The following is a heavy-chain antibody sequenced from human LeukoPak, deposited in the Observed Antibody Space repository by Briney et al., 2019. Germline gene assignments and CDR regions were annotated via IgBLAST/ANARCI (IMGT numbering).Heavy chain of an antibody. CDR1: GFAFSSYW. CDR2: INSGGSDS. V-gene: IGHV3-74*01. J-gene: IGHJ3*02. CDR3: AKGSVGNSFDI. D-gene: IGHD2-15*01. Sequence: PGGSLRLSCAASGFAFSSYWIHWVRQAPGKGLVWVSRINSGGSDSIYADSVKGRFTISRDNAKNSLYLQMNSLRVDDTAVYYCAKGSVGNSFDIWGQGTMVTVSS.